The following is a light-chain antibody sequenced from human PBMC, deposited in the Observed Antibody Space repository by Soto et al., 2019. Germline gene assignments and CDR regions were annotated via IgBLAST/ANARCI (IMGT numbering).Light chain of an antibody. V-gene: IGKV3-20*01. J-gene: IGKJ1*01. CDR1: QSVSSSF. CDR3: QHYNSYSEA. Sequence: EIVLTHSPGTLSLSPGERATLSCRASQSVSSSFLAWYQQKPGQAPRLLIYGASNRATGIPDRFSGSGSGTDFTLTISSLQPDDFATYYCQHYNSYSEAFGQGTKVDIK. CDR2: GAS.